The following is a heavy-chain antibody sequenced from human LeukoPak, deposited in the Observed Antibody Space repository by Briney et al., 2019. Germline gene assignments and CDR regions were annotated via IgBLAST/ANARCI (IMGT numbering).Heavy chain of an antibody. CDR2: ISSSSSTI. CDR1: GFTFSSYS. D-gene: IGHD6-6*01. J-gene: IGHJ6*02. V-gene: IGHV3-48*01. Sequence: GGSLRLSCAASGFTFSSYSMTWVRQAPGKGLEWVSYISSSSSTIYYADSVKGRFTISRDNAKNSLYLQMNSLRAEDTAVYYCARDLRSIAVYYYGMDVWGQGTTVTVSS. CDR3: ARDLRSIAVYYYGMDV.